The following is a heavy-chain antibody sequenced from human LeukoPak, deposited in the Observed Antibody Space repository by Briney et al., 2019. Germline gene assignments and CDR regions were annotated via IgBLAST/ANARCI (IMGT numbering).Heavy chain of an antibody. CDR1: GYTLTAFN. V-gene: IGHV1-2*02. CDR2: INPDSGDT. Sequence: ASVKVSCKASGYTLTAFNLHSVPQAPGQGLEWMGWINPDSGDTNYAQNFQGRIAMTRDTSINTAYMELSSLRSDDTAVYYCAGVVIGGVSCVLWGRGTLVTISS. J-gene: IGHJ4*02. D-gene: IGHD3-16*01. CDR3: AGVVIGGVSCVL.